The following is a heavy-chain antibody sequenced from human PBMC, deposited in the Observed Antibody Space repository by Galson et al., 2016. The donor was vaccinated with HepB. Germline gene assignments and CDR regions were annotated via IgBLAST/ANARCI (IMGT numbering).Heavy chain of an antibody. V-gene: IGHV3-23*01. Sequence: SLRLSCAASGFTFSSYSMTWVRQAPGKGLEWVSAISGSGGRTLYADSVKGRFSISRDSSKNTLYLQLNSLRVEDTAVYYCAKSSCGGECYYRMDVWGQGTTVTVS. CDR3: AKSSCGGECYYRMDV. CDR1: GFTFSSYS. J-gene: IGHJ6*02. D-gene: IGHD2-21*01. CDR2: ISGSGGRT.